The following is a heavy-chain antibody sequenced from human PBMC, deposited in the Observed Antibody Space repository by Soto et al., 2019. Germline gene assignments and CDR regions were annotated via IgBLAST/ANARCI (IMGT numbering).Heavy chain of an antibody. Sequence: QVQLVESGGGVVQPGRSLRLSCAASGFTFSSYGMHWVRQAPGKGLEWVAVIWYDGSNKYYADSVKGRFTISRDNSKNTPYLQMNTRRAEDTAIYYCARVRIAVAGSEPFDYWGQGTLVTVSS. CDR1: GFTFSSYG. CDR3: ARVRIAVAGSEPFDY. J-gene: IGHJ4*02. D-gene: IGHD6-19*01. CDR2: IWYDGSNK. V-gene: IGHV3-33*01.